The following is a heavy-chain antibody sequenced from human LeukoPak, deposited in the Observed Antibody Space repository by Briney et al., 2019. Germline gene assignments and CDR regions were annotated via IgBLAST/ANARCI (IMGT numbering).Heavy chain of an antibody. V-gene: IGHV3-23*01. D-gene: IGHD1-1*01. CDR2: ISGTGGST. CDR3: ARRVSLEDY. CDR1: GFTFSTYA. J-gene: IGHJ4*02. Sequence: GGSLRLSCAASGFTFSTYAMTWVRQAPGKGLEWVSLISGTGGSTYYADSVKGRFTISRDNSKNTLYLQMNSLRAEDTAVYYCARRVSLEDYWGQGTLVTVSS.